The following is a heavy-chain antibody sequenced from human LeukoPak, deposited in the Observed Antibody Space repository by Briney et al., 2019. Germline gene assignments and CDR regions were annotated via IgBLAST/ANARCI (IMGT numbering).Heavy chain of an antibody. CDR3: ARDNRVSMTVGSFDI. V-gene: IGHV1-69*04. J-gene: IGHJ3*02. D-gene: IGHD1-14*01. CDR1: GGTFSSYA. CDR2: IIPILGIA. Sequence: GASVKVSCKASGGTFSSYAITWVRQAPGQGLEWMGRIIPILGIANYAQKFQGRVTIIADKSTSTAYMELSSLRSEDTAVYYCARDNRVSMTVGSFDIWGQGTMVTVSS.